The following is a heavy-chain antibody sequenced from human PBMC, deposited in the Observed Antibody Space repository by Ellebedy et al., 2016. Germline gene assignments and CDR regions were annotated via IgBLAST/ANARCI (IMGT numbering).Heavy chain of an antibody. CDR1: GYTFTSYA. CDR2: INAGNGNT. D-gene: IGHD6-19*01. CDR3: ARVEYSSGWYLEGAFDI. Sequence: ASVKVSCKASGYTFTSYAMHWVRQAPGQSGAPGQRLEWMGWINAGNGNTKYSQNFQGRVPITRDTSASTAYMELSSLRSEDTAVYYCARVEYSSGWYLEGAFDIWGQGTMVTVSS. J-gene: IGHJ3*02. V-gene: IGHV1-3*01.